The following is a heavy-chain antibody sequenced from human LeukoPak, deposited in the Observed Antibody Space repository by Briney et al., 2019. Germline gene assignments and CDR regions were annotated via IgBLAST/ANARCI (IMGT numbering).Heavy chain of an antibody. V-gene: IGHV4-39*01. CDR3: ARYVSLVVITGNDAFDI. CDR2: IYYSGST. D-gene: IGHD3-22*01. Sequence: SETLSLTCTVSGGSISSSSYYWGWIRQPPGKGLEWIGSIYYSGSTYYNPSLKGRVTISVETSKNQFSLKLSSVTAADTAVYYCARYVSLVVITGNDAFDIWGQGTMVTVSS. J-gene: IGHJ3*02. CDR1: GGSISSSSYY.